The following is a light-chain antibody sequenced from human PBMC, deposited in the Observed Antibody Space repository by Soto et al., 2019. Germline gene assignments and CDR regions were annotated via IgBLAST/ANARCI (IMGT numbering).Light chain of an antibody. V-gene: IGKV3-20*01. CDR1: QSVSSSY. Sequence: EIVMTQSPATLSVSQRGRATLSCRASQSVSSSYLAWYQQKPGQAPRLLIYGASSRATGIPDRFSGSGSGTDFTLTISRLEPEDFAVYYCQQYGSSPRITFGQGTLMEVK. J-gene: IGKJ5*01. CDR2: GAS. CDR3: QQYGSSPRIT.